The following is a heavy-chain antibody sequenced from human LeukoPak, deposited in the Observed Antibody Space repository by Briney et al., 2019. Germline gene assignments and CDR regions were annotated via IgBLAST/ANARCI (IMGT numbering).Heavy chain of an antibody. Sequence: PGGSLRLSCAASGFTFSSYAMSWVRQAPGKGLEWVSAISGSGGSTYYADSVKGRFTISRDNSRNTLYLQLNSLRAEDTAVYYCAKTSPWLRPRGGFDYWGQGTLVTVSS. CDR1: GFTFSSYA. CDR2: ISGSGGST. CDR3: AKTSPWLRPRGGFDY. J-gene: IGHJ4*02. V-gene: IGHV3-23*01. D-gene: IGHD5-12*01.